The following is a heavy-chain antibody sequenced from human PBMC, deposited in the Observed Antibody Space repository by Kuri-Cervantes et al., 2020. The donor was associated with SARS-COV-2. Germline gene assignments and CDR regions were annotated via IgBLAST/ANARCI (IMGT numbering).Heavy chain of an antibody. V-gene: IGHV3-74*01. D-gene: IGHD1-1*01. CDR1: GFTFSGHW. CDR3: VRDGDHWNFDY. Sequence: WETLSLTCAASGFTFSGHWIHWVRQAPGKGLVWVSRINPDGGYTNNADSVKGRFTLSRDNAKNMLFLQMNSLRAEDTAVYYCVRDGDHWNFDYWGQGTLVTVSS. CDR2: INPDGGYT. J-gene: IGHJ4*02.